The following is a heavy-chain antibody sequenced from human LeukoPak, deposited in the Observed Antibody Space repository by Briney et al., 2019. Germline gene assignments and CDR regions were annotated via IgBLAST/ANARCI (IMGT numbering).Heavy chain of an antibody. V-gene: IGHV3-20*04. CDR2: VNWNGGSA. Sequence: GGSLRLSCAVSGMTFKNYWMSWFRQTPGKGLEWVSGVNWNGGSAAYADSVKGRFTISRDNAKNSLYLQVNSLRVEDTALYFCARHGGIYGNPYYFDYWGQGTLVSVSS. J-gene: IGHJ4*02. CDR3: ARHGGIYGNPYYFDY. CDR1: GMTFKNYW. D-gene: IGHD4-11*01.